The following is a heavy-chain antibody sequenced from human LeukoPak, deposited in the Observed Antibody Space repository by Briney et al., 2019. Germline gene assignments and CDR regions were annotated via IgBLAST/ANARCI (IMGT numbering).Heavy chain of an antibody. D-gene: IGHD6-6*01. Sequence: SETLSLTCAVYGGSFSGYYWSWIRQPPGKGLEWIGEINHSGSTNYNPSLKSRVTISVDTSKNQFSLKLSSVTAADTAVYYCARGGIAARPFDYWGREPWSPSPQ. J-gene: IGHJ4*02. CDR3: ARGGIAARPFDY. CDR2: INHSGST. V-gene: IGHV4-34*01. CDR1: GGSFSGYY.